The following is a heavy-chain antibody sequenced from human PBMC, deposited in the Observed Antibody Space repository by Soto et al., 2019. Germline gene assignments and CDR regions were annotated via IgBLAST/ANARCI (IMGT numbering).Heavy chain of an antibody. CDR1: GFTFSSYG. CDR3: ARAEQWLPYGMDV. J-gene: IGHJ6*02. CDR2: IWYDGSNK. D-gene: IGHD6-19*01. V-gene: IGHV3-33*01. Sequence: CCAASGFTFSSYGMHWVRQAPGKGLEWVAVIWYDGSNKYYADSVKGRFTISRDNSKNTLYLQMNSLRAEDTAVYYCARAEQWLPYGMDVWGQGTTVTVSS.